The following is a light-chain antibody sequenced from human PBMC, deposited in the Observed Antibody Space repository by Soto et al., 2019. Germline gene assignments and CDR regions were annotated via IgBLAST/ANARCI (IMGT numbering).Light chain of an antibody. CDR1: QGISSW. V-gene: IGKV1-12*01. J-gene: IGKJ1*01. Sequence: IQMTEAPGYVVATGGRRVTINRRASQGISSWLAWYQHTQGKPPKILIYAASSLQSGVPSRFSGSGSGTDFTLTLSRLQPEDFQTYYCQQYNSYPWTFGQGTKVDIK. CDR2: AAS. CDR3: QQYNSYPWT.